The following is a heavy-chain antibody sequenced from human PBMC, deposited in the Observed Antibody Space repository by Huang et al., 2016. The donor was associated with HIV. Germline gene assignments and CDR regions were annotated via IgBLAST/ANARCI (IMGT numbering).Heavy chain of an antibody. J-gene: IGHJ5*02. Sequence: EVELVESGGGLVKPGGSLSLSFAASGFAFSSYGRNWVRQAPGKGLEWVEFIGSDSSSIYYADSVKGRVTISRDNAKSSIYLQLDSLRAEDTAVYYCAYQQWLVGGLNHWGQGTLVVVSS. CDR3: AYQQWLVGGLNH. D-gene: IGHD6-19*01. V-gene: IGHV3-21*02. CDR1: GFAFSSYG. CDR2: IGSDSSSI.